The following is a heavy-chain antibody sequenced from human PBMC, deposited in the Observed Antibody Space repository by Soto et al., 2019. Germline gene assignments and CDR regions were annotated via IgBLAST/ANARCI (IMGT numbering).Heavy chain of an antibody. CDR3: ARGDYNAYRGYDY. CDR2: IHYSGDS. Sequence: TLSLTCTVSGGSLSSGDYYWSWIRQHPGKGLEWIGYIHYSGDSYYNPSLKSRVTISIDTSNNQFSLKLSSVTAADTAVYYCARGDYNAYRGYDYWGQGTLVTVSS. J-gene: IGHJ4*02. CDR1: GGSLSSGDYY. V-gene: IGHV4-31*03. D-gene: IGHD4-17*01.